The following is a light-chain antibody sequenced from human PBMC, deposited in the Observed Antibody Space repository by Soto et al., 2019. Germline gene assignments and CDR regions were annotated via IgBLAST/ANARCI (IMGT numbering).Light chain of an antibody. CDR2: AAS. CDR1: QIVSTNY. J-gene: IGKJ4*01. V-gene: IGKV3-20*01. Sequence: EIVLTQSPGTLSLSPGERATLSCRASQIVSTNYLAWYHQKPGQAPRLLIYAASSRATGIPDRFSGSGSGTDFTLTIRRLEPEDFAVYYCQQHGSSPRTFGGGTKVDIK. CDR3: QQHGSSPRT.